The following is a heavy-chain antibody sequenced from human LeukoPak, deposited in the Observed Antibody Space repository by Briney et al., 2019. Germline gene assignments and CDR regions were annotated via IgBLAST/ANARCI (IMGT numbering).Heavy chain of an antibody. V-gene: IGHV3-20*04. CDR3: ASDFWSGDYTPMGVNY. D-gene: IGHD3-3*01. CDR1: GPTFDDYG. Sequence: GGSLRLAWAAAGPTFDDYGLSWVSHAPGRGLEWVSTINWIGGNAGYADSVKGRFTISRDNAKNSLYLQMNSLRADDTALYYCASDFWSGDYTPMGVNYWGQGTLVTVSS. J-gene: IGHJ4*02. CDR2: INWIGGNA.